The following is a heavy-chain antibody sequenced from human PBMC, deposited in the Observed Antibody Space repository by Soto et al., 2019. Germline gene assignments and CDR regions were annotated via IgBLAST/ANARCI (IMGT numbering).Heavy chain of an antibody. Sequence: EVQLVESGGGLVKPGGSLRLSCAASGFTFSNAWMSWVRQAPGKWLEWVVRITSKTVGGTTDYAAPVKGRFTISRDDSNTTISLQMYSLKTDASAVYCCTTGLAECGGDCSPIECWGQGTAGIFSS. CDR3: TTGLAECGGDCSPIEC. CDR2: ITSKTVGGTT. V-gene: IGHV3-15*01. D-gene: IGHD2-21*02. CDR1: GFTFSNAW. J-gene: IGHJ1*01.